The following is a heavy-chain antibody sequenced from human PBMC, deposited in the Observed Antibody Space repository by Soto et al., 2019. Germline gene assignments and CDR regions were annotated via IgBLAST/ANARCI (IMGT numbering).Heavy chain of an antibody. Sequence: GSLRLSCAASGFTFSSYAMSWVRQAPGKGLEWVSAISGSGGSTYYADSVKGRFTISRDNSKNTLYLQMNSLRAEDTAVYYCAKIRNGVRGVIGAFDYWGQGTLVTVSS. CDR3: AKIRNGVRGVIGAFDY. CDR1: GFTFSSYA. V-gene: IGHV3-23*01. J-gene: IGHJ4*02. CDR2: ISGSGGST. D-gene: IGHD3-10*01.